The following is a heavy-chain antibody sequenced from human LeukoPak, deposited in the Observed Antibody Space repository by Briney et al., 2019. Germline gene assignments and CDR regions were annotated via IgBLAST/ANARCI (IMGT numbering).Heavy chain of an antibody. CDR1: GGSISSGSYY. CDR3: ARNVRGGSTYLDY. Sequence: PSQTLSLTCTVSGGSISSGSYYWSWIRQPAGKGLEWIGRIYSSGSTNYNPSLKSRVFMSVDTSKNQFSLKLTSVTAADTAVYFCARNVRGGSTYLDYWGQGTLVTVSS. D-gene: IGHD3-16*01. CDR2: IYSSGST. J-gene: IGHJ4*02. V-gene: IGHV4-61*02.